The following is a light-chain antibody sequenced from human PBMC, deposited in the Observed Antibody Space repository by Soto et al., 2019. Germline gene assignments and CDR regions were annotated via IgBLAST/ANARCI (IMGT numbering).Light chain of an antibody. CDR3: QQYDGSVWT. CDR1: QSVPTNN. Sequence: MVLTQSPGTLSSSPGERATLSCRASQSVPTNNLAWYQQRPGQAPRLLIYGASLRATGIPDRFSGSGSGTDFTLTISRLDPEDLAVYYCQQYDGSVWTLGQGTKVDIK. CDR2: GAS. V-gene: IGKV3-20*01. J-gene: IGKJ1*01.